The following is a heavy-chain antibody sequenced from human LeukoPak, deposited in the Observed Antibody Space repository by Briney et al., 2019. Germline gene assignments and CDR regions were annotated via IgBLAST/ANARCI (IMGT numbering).Heavy chain of an antibody. CDR2: ISGSGRTM. CDR1: GFTFSSHE. V-gene: IGHV3-48*03. CDR3: ARTYYGAHFDY. J-gene: IGHJ4*02. D-gene: IGHD4-17*01. Sequence: GGSLRLSCAASGFTFSSHEMNWVRQAPGKGLEWVSYISGSGRTMSYADSVKGRFTISRDNAKNSLYLQMNSLRVEDTAVYYCARTYYGAHFDYWGQGTLVTVSS.